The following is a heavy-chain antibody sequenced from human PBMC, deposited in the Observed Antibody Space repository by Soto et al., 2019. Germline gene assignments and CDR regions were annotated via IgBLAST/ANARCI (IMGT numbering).Heavy chain of an antibody. CDR1: GYTFTSYY. CDR3: ARDGYCTNGVCADHYYYYGMDV. Sequence: ASVKVSCTASGYTFTSYYMHWVRQAPGQGLEWMRIINPSGGSTSYAQKFQGRVTMTRDTSTSTVYMELSSLRSEDTAVYYCARDGYCTNGVCADHYYYYGMDVWGQGTTVTVSS. J-gene: IGHJ6*02. CDR2: INPSGGST. V-gene: IGHV1-46*01. D-gene: IGHD2-8*01.